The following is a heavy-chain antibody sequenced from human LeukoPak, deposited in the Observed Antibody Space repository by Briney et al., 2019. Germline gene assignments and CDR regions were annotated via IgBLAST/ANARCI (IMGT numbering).Heavy chain of an antibody. CDR1: GFTFSSYW. D-gene: IGHD6-6*01. V-gene: IGHV3-7*01. J-gene: IGHJ4*02. CDR3: ARGQSTPYSSSSYYFDY. Sequence: PGESLRLSCAASGFTFSSYWMSWVRQAPGKGLEWVANIKQDGSEKYYVDSVKGRFTISRDNAKNSLYLQMNSLRAEDTAVYYCARGQSTPYSSSSYYFDYWGQGTLVTVSS. CDR2: IKQDGSEK.